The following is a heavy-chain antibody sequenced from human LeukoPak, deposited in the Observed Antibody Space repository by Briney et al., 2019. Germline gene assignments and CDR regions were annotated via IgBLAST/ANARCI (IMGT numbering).Heavy chain of an antibody. V-gene: IGHV4-59*01. D-gene: IGHD2-15*01. CDR3: ALEPSGGIVGAFDI. CDR2: IYYSGST. J-gene: IGHJ3*02. Sequence: SETLSLTCNVFGGSISGYYWSWIRQPPGKGLEWIGYIYYSGSTNYNPSLKSRVTISVDTSKNQFSLKLSSVTAADTAVYYCALEPSGGIVGAFDIWGQGTMVTVSS. CDR1: GGSISGYY.